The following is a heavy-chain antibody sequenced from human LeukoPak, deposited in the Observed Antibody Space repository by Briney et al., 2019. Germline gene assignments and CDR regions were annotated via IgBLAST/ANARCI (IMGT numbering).Heavy chain of an antibody. J-gene: IGHJ4*02. V-gene: IGHV3-30*02. Sequence: GGSLRLSCAASGFTFTISGMHWVRQAPGEGLEWVAFIGRDATTKYYADSVKGRFTISRDNSKNTLYLQMNSLRAEDTALYYCAKGVYSSGWFHFDYWGQGTLVTVSS. CDR2: IGRDATTK. CDR1: GFTFTISG. CDR3: AKGVYSSGWFHFDY. D-gene: IGHD6-19*01.